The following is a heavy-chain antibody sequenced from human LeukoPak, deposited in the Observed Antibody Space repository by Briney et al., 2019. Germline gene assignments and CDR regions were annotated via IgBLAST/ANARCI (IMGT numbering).Heavy chain of an antibody. CDR1: GFTFSSYS. D-gene: IGHD3-16*01. CDR2: ISSSSSYI. Sequence: SGGSLRLSCAASGFTFSSYSMNWVRQAPGKGLEWVSSISSSSSYIFYADSVKGRFTNSRDNAKNSLYLQMNSLRVEDTAVYYCTRDLTGYFQHWGQGTLVTVSS. V-gene: IGHV3-21*01. CDR3: TRDLTGYFQH. J-gene: IGHJ1*01.